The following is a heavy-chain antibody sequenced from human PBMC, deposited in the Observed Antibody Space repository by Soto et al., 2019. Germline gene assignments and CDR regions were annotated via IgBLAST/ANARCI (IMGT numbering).Heavy chain of an antibody. CDR3: ARLESSSWHNFDY. V-gene: IGHV3-30-3*01. Sequence: QVQLVESGGGVVQPGRSLRLSCAASGFTFSTYAMHWVRQAPGKGLEWVAVISYDGSNKYYADSVKGRFTISRDNSKNTLYLQMSSLRAEDTAVYSCARLESSSWHNFDYWGQGTLVTVSS. J-gene: IGHJ4*02. CDR1: GFTFSTYA. CDR2: ISYDGSNK. D-gene: IGHD6-13*01.